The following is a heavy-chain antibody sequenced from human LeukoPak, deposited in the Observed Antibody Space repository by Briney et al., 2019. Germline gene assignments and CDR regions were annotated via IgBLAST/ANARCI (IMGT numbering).Heavy chain of an antibody. J-gene: IGHJ4*02. Sequence: GGSLRLSCAASGISFSAHGMHWVRQAPGKGLEWVAIISDDGERKFYADSVRGRITISRDKSKNTLFLQMNSLRADDTAVYFCAKDLSGHWCIDYWGQGTLVTVSS. CDR3: AKDLSGHWCIDY. V-gene: IGHV3-30*02. CDR2: ISDDGERK. CDR1: GISFSAHG. D-gene: IGHD4/OR15-4a*01.